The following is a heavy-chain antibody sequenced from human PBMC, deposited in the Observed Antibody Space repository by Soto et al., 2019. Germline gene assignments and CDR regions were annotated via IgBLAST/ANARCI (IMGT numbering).Heavy chain of an antibody. CDR3: ARGRIVASIHDAFEI. D-gene: IGHD2-21*01. Sequence: QGQLLQSGDEVKKPGASVRVSCRASGYDFTRYGISWVRQAPGQGLEWVSWISAYNGKRDTAQKFQGRVTMTLDTATDTAHMALGDLTSAATAVYYCARGRIVASIHDAFEIWGQGTMVAVSS. CDR1: GYDFTRYG. V-gene: IGHV1-18*01. J-gene: IGHJ3*02. CDR2: ISAYNGKR.